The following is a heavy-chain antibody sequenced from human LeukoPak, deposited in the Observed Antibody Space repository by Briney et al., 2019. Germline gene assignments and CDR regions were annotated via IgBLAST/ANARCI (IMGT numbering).Heavy chain of an antibody. Sequence: PSQTLSLTCTVSGASFSSGVQYWNWIRQSPGKGLEWIGSIHPSGTLYNNPSLESRVTMSMDTSKNQFSLNLNSVTAADTAVYFSSRGLDSRKLGYWGQGTLVTVSS. D-gene: IGHD3-22*01. J-gene: IGHJ4*02. CDR3: SRGLDSRKLGY. CDR2: IHPSGTL. CDR1: GASFSSGVQY. V-gene: IGHV4-31*03.